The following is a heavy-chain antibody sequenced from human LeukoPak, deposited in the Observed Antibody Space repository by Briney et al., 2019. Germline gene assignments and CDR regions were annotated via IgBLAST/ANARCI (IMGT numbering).Heavy chain of an antibody. J-gene: IGHJ3*02. D-gene: IGHD3-3*01. CDR2: IYTSGST. CDR3: ARHPGNYDFWSGYPRNGAFDI. CDR1: DGSISTYY. Sequence: PSETLSLTCTVSDGSISTYYWSWIRQPPGKGLEWIGYIYTSGSTNYNPSLRSRVTMSMDTSKNQFSLKLSSVTAADTGVYYCARHPGNYDFWSGYPRNGAFDIWGQGTMVTVSS. V-gene: IGHV4-4*09.